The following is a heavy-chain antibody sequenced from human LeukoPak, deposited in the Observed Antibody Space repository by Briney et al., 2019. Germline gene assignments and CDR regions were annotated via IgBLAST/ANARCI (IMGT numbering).Heavy chain of an antibody. V-gene: IGHV3-7*01. J-gene: IGHJ6*02. Sequence: GSLRLSCVASGFTFSDFYMSWIRQATGKGLEWVADIKQDRSEKYYVDSVKGRFTISRDNAKNSLYLQMNSLRAEDAAVYYCARVDIVVVPAAIEVDYYYYYGMDVWGQGTTVTVSS. D-gene: IGHD2-2*01. CDR2: IKQDRSEK. CDR3: ARVDIVVVPAAIEVDYYYYYGMDV. CDR1: GFTFSDFY.